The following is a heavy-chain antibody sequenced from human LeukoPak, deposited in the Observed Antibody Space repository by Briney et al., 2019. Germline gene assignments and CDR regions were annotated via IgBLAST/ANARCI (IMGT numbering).Heavy chain of an antibody. D-gene: IGHD6-6*01. V-gene: IGHV3-21*01. CDR2: ISVSSSYK. Sequence: PGGSLRLSCAASGFTFSSYSMNWVRQAPGKGLEWVSCISVSSSYKYYADSVKGRFTISRDDAKNSLYLQMNSLRAEDTAVYYCARDEYSSSPGYFDYWGQGTLVTVSS. J-gene: IGHJ4*02. CDR1: GFTFSSYS. CDR3: ARDEYSSSPGYFDY.